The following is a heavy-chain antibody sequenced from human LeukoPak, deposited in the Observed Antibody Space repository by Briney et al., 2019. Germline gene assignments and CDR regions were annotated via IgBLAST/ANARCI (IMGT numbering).Heavy chain of an antibody. CDR2: INNDGSSI. V-gene: IGHV3-74*01. CDR1: GFTFSSYW. Sequence: GGSLRLSCAASGFTFSSYWMHWVRQAPGKGLVWVSRINNDGSSIGYADSVKGRFTISRDNAKNTLYLQMNSLRVEETAVYYCARDQSSSWYVAWFDPWGQGTLVTVSS. CDR3: ARDQSSSWYVAWFDP. J-gene: IGHJ5*02. D-gene: IGHD6-13*01.